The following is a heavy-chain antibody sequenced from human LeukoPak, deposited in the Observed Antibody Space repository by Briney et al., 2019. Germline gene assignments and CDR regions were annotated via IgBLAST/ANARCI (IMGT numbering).Heavy chain of an antibody. CDR2: ISGSGGST. CDR3: AKDRRITMVRGVIDYFDY. V-gene: IGHV3-23*01. Sequence: GGSLRLSCAASGFTFSSYAMSWVRQSPGKGLEWVSAISGSGGSTYYADSVKGRFTISRDNSKNTLYLQMNSLRAEDTAVYYCAKDRRITMVRGVIDYFDYWGQGTLVTVSS. CDR1: GFTFSSYA. J-gene: IGHJ4*02. D-gene: IGHD3-10*01.